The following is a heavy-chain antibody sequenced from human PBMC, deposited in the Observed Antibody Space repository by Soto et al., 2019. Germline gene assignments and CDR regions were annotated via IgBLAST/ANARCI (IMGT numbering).Heavy chain of an antibody. CDR1: GGTFSSYA. Sequence: SVKVSCKASGGTFSSYAISWVRQAPGQGLEWMGGIIPIFGTANYAQKFQGRVTITADESTSTAYMELSSLRSEDTAVYYCARVGYCTNGVCSYYYYYGMDVWGKGTTVTVSS. V-gene: IGHV1-69*13. D-gene: IGHD2-8*01. CDR3: ARVGYCTNGVCSYYYYYGMDV. CDR2: IIPIFGTA. J-gene: IGHJ6*04.